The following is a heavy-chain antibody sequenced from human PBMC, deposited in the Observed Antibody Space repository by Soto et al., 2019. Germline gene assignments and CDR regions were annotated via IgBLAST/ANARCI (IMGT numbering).Heavy chain of an antibody. CDR2: ISGSGGST. CDR3: AKSGYSSSSFGDY. D-gene: IGHD6-6*01. V-gene: IGHV3-23*01. CDR1: GFTFSSYA. J-gene: IGHJ4*02. Sequence: GGSLRLSCTASGFTFSSYAMSWVRQAPGKGLEWVSAISGSGGSTYYADSVKGRFTISRDNSKNTLYLQMNSLRAEDTAVYYCAKSGYSSSSFGDYWGQGTLVTVSS.